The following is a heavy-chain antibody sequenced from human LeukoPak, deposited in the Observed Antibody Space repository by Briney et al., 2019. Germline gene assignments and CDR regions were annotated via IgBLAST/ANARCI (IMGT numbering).Heavy chain of an antibody. J-gene: IGHJ4*02. CDR1: GFTFSSYG. CDR2: IRYDGSNK. CDR3: AKDQLRFLEWSHFDY. V-gene: IGHV3-30*02. D-gene: IGHD3-3*01. Sequence: GGSLRLSCAASGFTFSSYGMHWVRQAPGKGLEWVAFIRYDGSNKYYADSVKGRLTISRDNSKNTLYLQMNSLRAEDTAVYYCAKDQLRFLEWSHFDYWGQGTLVTVSS.